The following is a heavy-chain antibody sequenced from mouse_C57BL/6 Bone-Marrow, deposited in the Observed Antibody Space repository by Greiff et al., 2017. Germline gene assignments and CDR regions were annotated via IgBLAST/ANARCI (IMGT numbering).Heavy chain of an antibody. CDR1: GFSFNTYA. CDR2: IRSKSNNYAT. D-gene: IGHD1-1*01. J-gene: IGHJ1*03. V-gene: IGHV10-1*01. CDR3: VRHRDYYYGRSDLYFDV. Sequence: EVKLLESGGGLVQPKGSLKLSCAASGFSFNTYAMNWVRQAPGKGLEWVARIRSKSNNYATYYADSVKDRFTISRDDSESMLSLQMNNLKTEDTDMYYCVRHRDYYYGRSDLYFDVWGTGTTVTVSS.